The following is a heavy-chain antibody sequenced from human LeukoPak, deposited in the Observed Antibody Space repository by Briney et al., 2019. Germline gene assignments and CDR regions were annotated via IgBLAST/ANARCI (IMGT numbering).Heavy chain of an antibody. CDR1: GGTFSSYA. CDR2: IIPIFGTA. J-gene: IGHJ3*02. V-gene: IGHV1-69*05. Sequence: GASVKVSCKASGGTFSSYAISWLRQAPGQGLEWMGGIIPIFGTANYAQKFQGRVTITTDESTSTAYMELSSLRSEDTAVYYCASLGYCSSTSCYNAFDIWGQGTMVTVSS. D-gene: IGHD2-2*02. CDR3: ASLGYCSSTSCYNAFDI.